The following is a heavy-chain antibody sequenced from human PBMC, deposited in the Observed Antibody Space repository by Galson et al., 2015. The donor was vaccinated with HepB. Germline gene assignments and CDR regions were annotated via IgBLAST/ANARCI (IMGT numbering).Heavy chain of an antibody. CDR3: ASEKFTGWESESDN. J-gene: IGHJ4*02. V-gene: IGHV3-48*04. CDR2: ISGSTSAI. Sequence: SLRLSCAASGFNFTNYNINWVRQAPGKGLEWISYISGSTSAIYYADSVQGRFTISRDNAKNSVFLQMNSVRAEDTAVYYCASEKFTGWESESDNLGQGTLVIVSS. CDR1: GFNFTNYN. D-gene: IGHD6-19*01.